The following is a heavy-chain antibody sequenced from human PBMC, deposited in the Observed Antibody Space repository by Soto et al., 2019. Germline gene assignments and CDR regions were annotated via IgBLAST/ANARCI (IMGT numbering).Heavy chain of an antibody. CDR3: VRETHIVRVVLPTPGSPGALDL. Sequence: PGGSLRLSCTPSGFTFDNFAMHWVRLAPGKDLERVAVVSHDGAIKHYSESVWGRLTISRDNSRDTLALLIDRLRPEDTAVYYFVRETHIVRVVLPTPGSPGALDLWDQGTVVTVSS. V-gene: IGHV3-30*14. CDR1: GFTFDNFA. D-gene: IGHD2-21*01. J-gene: IGHJ3*01. CDR2: VSHDGAIK.